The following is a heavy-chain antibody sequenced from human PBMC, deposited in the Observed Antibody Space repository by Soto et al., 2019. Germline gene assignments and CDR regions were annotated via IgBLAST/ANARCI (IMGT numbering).Heavy chain of an antibody. V-gene: IGHV3-23*05. Sequence: RRLSFTASGLPHSNFAMMWVRQAPGKGLECISGIYGSGRGIEYADSVKGRFTISRDNSKNTVYLQMTDLRVDDTAVYYCAKDAVYNDGLWLMDHWGQGTQVSVSS. CDR2: IYGSGRGI. J-gene: IGHJ4*02. D-gene: IGHD2-21*01. CDR3: AKDAVYNDGLWLMDH. CDR1: GLPHSNFA.